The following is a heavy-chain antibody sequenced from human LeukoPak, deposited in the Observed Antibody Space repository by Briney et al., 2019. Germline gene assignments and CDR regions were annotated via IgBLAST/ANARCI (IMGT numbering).Heavy chain of an antibody. D-gene: IGHD5-12*01. V-gene: IGHV4-59*01. J-gene: IGHJ4*02. Sequence: SETLSLTCAVYGGSFSGYYWSWIRQPPGKGLEWIGYIYYSGSTNYNPSLKSRVTISLDTSKNQFSLKLSSVTAADTAVYYCARGRGYSDYGSIDYWGQGTLVTVSS. CDR3: ARGRGYSDYGSIDY. CDR1: GGSFSGYY. CDR2: IYYSGST.